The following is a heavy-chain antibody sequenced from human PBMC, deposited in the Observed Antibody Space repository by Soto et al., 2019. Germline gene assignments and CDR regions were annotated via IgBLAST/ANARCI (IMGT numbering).Heavy chain of an antibody. CDR2: ISGAGGST. Sequence: EVQLLESGGGLVQPGGSLRLSCAASGFTFINYAMSWVRQAPGKGLEWVSSISGAGGSTYYADSVKCRFTISRDNSKNTLYQQVNSLRADDPAVYYCAKGRGYDYTCYYHCYMDVWGKGTTVTVSS. V-gene: IGHV3-23*01. CDR1: GFTFINYA. D-gene: IGHD5-12*01. J-gene: IGHJ6*03. CDR3: AKGRGYDYTCYYHCYMDV.